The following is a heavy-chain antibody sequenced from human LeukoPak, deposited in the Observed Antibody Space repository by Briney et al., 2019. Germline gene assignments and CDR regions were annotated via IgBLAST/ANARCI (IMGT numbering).Heavy chain of an antibody. CDR1: GFTFDDYG. Sequence: PGGSLRLSCAASGFTFDDYGMSGVRQAPGRGLGWVSGINLNGGSTGYADSVKGRFTMSRDNAQNSLYLQMNSLRGEDTALYYCARGGYCSSTSCYDRDYWGQGTLVTVPS. V-gene: IGHV3-20*04. J-gene: IGHJ4*02. CDR2: INLNGGST. CDR3: ARGGYCSSTSCYDRDY. D-gene: IGHD2-2*01.